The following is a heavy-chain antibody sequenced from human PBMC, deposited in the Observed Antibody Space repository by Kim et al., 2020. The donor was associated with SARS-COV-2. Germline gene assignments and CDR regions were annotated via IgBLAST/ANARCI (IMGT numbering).Heavy chain of an antibody. CDR1: GYTFTSYA. V-gene: IGHV1-3*01. D-gene: IGHD2-2*01. J-gene: IGHJ4*02. CDR2: INAGNGNT. CDR3: ARVPGDRIRGYYFDY. Sequence: ASVKVSCKASGYTFTSYAMHWVRQAPGQRLEWMGWINAGNGNTKYSQKFQGRVTITRDTSASTAYMELSSLRSEDTAVYYCARVPGDRIRGYYFDYWVQGTLVTVSS.